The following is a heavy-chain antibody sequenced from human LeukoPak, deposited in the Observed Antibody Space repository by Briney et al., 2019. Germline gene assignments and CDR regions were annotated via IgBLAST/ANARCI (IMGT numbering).Heavy chain of an antibody. CDR1: GGSLSGYY. CDR3: ARAYCSGGSCYSSGNFDY. J-gene: IGHJ4*02. Sequence: SETLSLTCAVYGGSLSGYYWSWIRQPPGKGLEWIGEMSHSGSTNYNPSLKSRVTVSVDTSKNQFSLKLSSVTAADTAVYYCARAYCSGGSCYSSGNFDYWGQGTLVTVSS. V-gene: IGHV4-34*01. D-gene: IGHD2-15*01. CDR2: MSHSGST.